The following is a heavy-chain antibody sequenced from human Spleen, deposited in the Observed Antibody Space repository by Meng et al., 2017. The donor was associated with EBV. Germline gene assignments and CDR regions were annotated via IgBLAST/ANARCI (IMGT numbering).Heavy chain of an antibody. Sequence: HGQLKQWGGGLVKPSEDFSLTCAVCGGALSGYHWSWIPQPPGMGLEWIGEIYHTGSTTYNSSLKSRVTLSLNTSNNQFSLNLSSVTAADTAVYYCARGAWDGSGTRPFDHWGQGTLVTVSS. CDR2: IYHTGST. CDR3: ARGAWDGSGTRPFDH. J-gene: IGHJ4*02. D-gene: IGHD3-10*01. CDR1: GGALSGYH. V-gene: IGHV4-34*01.